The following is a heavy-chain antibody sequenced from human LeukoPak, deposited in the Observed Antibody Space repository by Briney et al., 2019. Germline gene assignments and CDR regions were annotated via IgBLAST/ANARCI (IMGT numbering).Heavy chain of an antibody. Sequence: PGRSLRLSRAASGFTFSSYAMHWVRQAPGKGLERVAVISYDGSNKYYADSVKGRFTISRDNSKNTLYLQMNSLRAEDTAVYYCARGYSSGYYNSPVDYWGQGTLVTVSS. CDR2: ISYDGSNK. CDR1: GFTFSSYA. D-gene: IGHD3-22*01. V-gene: IGHV3-30*04. J-gene: IGHJ4*02. CDR3: ARGYSSGYYNSPVDY.